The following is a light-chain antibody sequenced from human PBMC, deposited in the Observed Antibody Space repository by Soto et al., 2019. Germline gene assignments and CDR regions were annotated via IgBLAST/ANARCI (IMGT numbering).Light chain of an antibody. CDR1: SSDVGGYNY. Sequence: QSVLTQPPSASGSLGQSVTISCTGTSSDVGGYNYVSWHQQHPGKAPKLMIYEVTKRPSGVPDRFSGSKSGNTASLTVSGLQAEDGADYYCSSFAGGGNPVLFGGGTKLTVL. CDR2: EVT. J-gene: IGLJ2*01. V-gene: IGLV2-8*01. CDR3: SSFAGGGNPVL.